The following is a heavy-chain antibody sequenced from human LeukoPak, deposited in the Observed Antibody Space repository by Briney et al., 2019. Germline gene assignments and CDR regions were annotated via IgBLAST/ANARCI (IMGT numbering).Heavy chain of an antibody. D-gene: IGHD3-10*01. J-gene: IGHJ2*01. V-gene: IGHV4-59*08. CDR2: IHYSGNT. CDR3: TTHRSAVAGSYTYWYPDL. Sequence: PSETLSLTCTVSGGSISSYYCNWVRQSPGKGLEWIGYIHYSGNTNYNPSLKSRLTMSVDTSKNQFSLKLRSVTAADTAVYYCTTHRSAVAGSYTYWYPDLWGRGTLVTVSS. CDR1: GGSISSYY.